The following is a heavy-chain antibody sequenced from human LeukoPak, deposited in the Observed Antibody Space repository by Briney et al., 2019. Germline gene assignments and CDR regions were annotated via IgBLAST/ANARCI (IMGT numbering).Heavy chain of an antibody. J-gene: IGHJ4*02. CDR3: ARRDNSKVFDY. CDR2: IYYTGTT. Sequence: SETLSLTCTVSGGSISSYYWSWVRQSPVKGLEWIGYIYYTGTTNYNPSLKSRVTLSLDTSKNQFSLKLTSVTAADTAVYYCARRDNSKVFDYWGQGTLVTVSS. D-gene: IGHD2/OR15-2a*01. V-gene: IGHV4-59*08. CDR1: GGSISSYY.